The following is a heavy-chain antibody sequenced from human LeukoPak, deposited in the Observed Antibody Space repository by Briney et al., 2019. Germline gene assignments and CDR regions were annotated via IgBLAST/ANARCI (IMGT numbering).Heavy chain of an antibody. J-gene: IGHJ3*01. CDR3: AKDSSATVTNAGFDAFDL. Sequence: GGSLRLSCAASGFSFDDYAMHWVRQAPGKGLEWVSAISWNSGSIGYADSVKGRFTISRDNAKNSLYLQMNSLRAEDMALYYCAKDSSATVTNAGFDAFDLWGQGTMVTLSS. V-gene: IGHV3-9*03. CDR1: GFSFDDYA. D-gene: IGHD4-17*01. CDR2: ISWNSGSI.